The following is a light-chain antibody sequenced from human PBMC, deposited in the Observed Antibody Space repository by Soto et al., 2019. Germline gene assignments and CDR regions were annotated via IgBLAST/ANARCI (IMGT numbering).Light chain of an antibody. Sequence: IVFTQSPDTLSLSPGERATLSCRASQSISSSLVAWYQRKPGQPPRPLIHGASSRATGIPDRFSGRGSGTEFTLTISRXEPEDFAVYYCQLYDGSLFTFGPGTKVDIK. CDR1: QSISSSL. V-gene: IGKV3-20*01. CDR2: GAS. CDR3: QLYDGSLFT. J-gene: IGKJ3*01.